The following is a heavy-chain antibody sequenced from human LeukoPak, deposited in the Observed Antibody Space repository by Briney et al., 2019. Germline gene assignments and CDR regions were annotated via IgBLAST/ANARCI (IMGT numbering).Heavy chain of an antibody. CDR3: ARSRDGYNPHFDY. D-gene: IGHD5-24*01. CDR2: IIPILGIA. V-gene: IGHV1-69*04. J-gene: IGHJ4*02. Sequence: SVKVSCKASGYTFTSYGISWVRQAPGQGLEWMGRIIPILGIANYAQKFQGRVTITADKSTSTAYMELSSLRSEDTAVYYCARSRDGYNPHFDYWGQGTLVTVSS. CDR1: GYTFTSYG.